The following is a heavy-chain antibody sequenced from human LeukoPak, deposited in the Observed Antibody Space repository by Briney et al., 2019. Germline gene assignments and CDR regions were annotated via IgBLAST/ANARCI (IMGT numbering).Heavy chain of an antibody. J-gene: IGHJ4*02. D-gene: IGHD1-14*01. V-gene: IGHV4-34*01. CDR1: GGSFSGYY. CDR2: INHSGST. Sequence: SETLSLTCAVYGGSFSGYYWSWIRQPPGKGLEWIGEINHSGSTNYNPSLKSRVTISVDTSKNQFSLKLSSVTAADTAVYYCAREPPTGDFDYWGQGTLVTVSS. CDR3: AREPPTGDFDY.